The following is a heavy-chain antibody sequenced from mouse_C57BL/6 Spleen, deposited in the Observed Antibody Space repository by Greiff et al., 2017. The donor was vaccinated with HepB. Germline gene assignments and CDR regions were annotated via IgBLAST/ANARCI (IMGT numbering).Heavy chain of an antibody. CDR3: ASLYDGYSYYAMDY. J-gene: IGHJ4*01. D-gene: IGHD2-3*01. CDR1: GYTFTDYN. CDR2: INPNNGGT. Sequence: VQLQQSGPELVKPGASVKMSCKASGYTFTDYNMHWVKQSHGKSLEWIGYINPNNGGTSYNQKFKGKATLTVNKSSSTAYMELRSLTSEVSAVYYCASLYDGYSYYAMDYWGQGTSVTVSS. V-gene: IGHV1-22*01.